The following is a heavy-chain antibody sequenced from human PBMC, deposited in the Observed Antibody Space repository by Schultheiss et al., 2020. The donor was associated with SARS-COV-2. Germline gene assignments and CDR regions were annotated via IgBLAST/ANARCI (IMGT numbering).Heavy chain of an antibody. Sequence: GGSLRLSCAASGFTFSSYAMSWVRQAPGKVLEWVSAISGSGGSTYYADSVKGRFTISRDNSKNTLYLQMNSLRAEDTAVYYCAKDRATTGTSSALDYYYYGMDVWGQGTTVTVSS. CDR3: AKDRATTGTSSALDYYYYGMDV. CDR1: GFTFSSYA. D-gene: IGHD1-1*01. V-gene: IGHV3-23*01. CDR2: ISGSGGST. J-gene: IGHJ6*02.